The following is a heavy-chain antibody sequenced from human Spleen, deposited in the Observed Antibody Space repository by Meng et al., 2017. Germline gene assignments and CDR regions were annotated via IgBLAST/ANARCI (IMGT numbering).Heavy chain of an antibody. CDR1: GYTFTNYG. CDR2: INPSGGST. CDR3: ARLDCSGGSCYRFNWFDP. D-gene: IGHD2-15*01. J-gene: IGHJ5*02. V-gene: IGHV1-46*01. Sequence: ASVKVSCKASGYTFTNYGINWVRQAPGQGLEWMGIINPSGGSTSYAQKFQGRVTMTRDTSTSTVYMELSSLRSEDTAVYYCARLDCSGGSCYRFNWFDPWGQGTLVTVSS.